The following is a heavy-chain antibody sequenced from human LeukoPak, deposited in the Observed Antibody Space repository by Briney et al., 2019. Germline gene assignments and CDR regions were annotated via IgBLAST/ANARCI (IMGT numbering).Heavy chain of an antibody. J-gene: IGHJ3*02. CDR1: GYSFNTYW. Sequence: GASLKISSKGSGYSFNTYWIGGGRHMPGRGLEWRGLIYSGDSDTKYNPSLQAQVTTSADKTISTAYLQSSSLKASDTAVYYWARQYCGGDCPGRTAFDIWGQGKMGSVSS. CDR2: IYSGDSDT. D-gene: IGHD2-21*02. V-gene: IGHV5-51*01. CDR3: ARQYCGGDCPGRTAFDI.